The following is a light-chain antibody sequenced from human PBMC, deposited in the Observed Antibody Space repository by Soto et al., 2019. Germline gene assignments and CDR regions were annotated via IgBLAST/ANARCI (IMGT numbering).Light chain of an antibody. V-gene: IGKV3-11*01. CDR1: QSVSSY. J-gene: IGKJ3*01. Sequence: EIVLTQSPATLSLSPGERVTLSCRASQSVSSYLAWYQQKPGQAPRLLIYDASNRATGIPARFSGSGSGTDFTLTISSLEPEDFAFYYCQQRSNWPPGVTFGPGTKVDI. CDR3: QQRSNWPPGVT. CDR2: DAS.